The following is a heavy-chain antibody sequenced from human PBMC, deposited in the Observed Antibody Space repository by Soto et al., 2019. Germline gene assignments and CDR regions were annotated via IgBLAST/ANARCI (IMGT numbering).Heavy chain of an antibody. CDR3: AHTYYDISAGYYSRHHFDS. CDR1: GFSLSTSGVA. V-gene: IGHV2-5*02. Sequence: QITLKESGPTLVKPTQTLTLTCTFSGFSLSTSGVAVGWIRQPPGKALEWLALIYWDDDARYSPSLRSRLTITKDSSKNQVVLTMTNMDPVDTATYYCAHTYYDISAGYYSRHHFDSWGQGTLVTVSS. CDR2: IYWDDDA. D-gene: IGHD3-9*01. J-gene: IGHJ4*02.